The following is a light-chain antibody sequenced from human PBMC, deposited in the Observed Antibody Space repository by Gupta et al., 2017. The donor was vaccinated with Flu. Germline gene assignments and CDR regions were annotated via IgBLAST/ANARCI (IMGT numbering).Light chain of an antibody. V-gene: IGKV3-15*01. J-gene: IGKJ1*01. CDR3: QQYNKWPWT. Sequence: PDTLAVSPGERATLSCSASERVTSNLAWYQQRPGQAPRLLIYGASTRATGIPLRFSGSETGTEFTLTISSLQSADSAVYFCQQYNKWPWTFGQGTKVEIK. CDR1: ERVTSN. CDR2: GAS.